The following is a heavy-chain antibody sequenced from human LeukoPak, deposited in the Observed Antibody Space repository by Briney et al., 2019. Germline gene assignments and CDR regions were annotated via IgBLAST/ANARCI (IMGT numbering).Heavy chain of an antibody. V-gene: IGHV1-2*02. CDR2: INHNSGGT. CDR1: GYTFTGYY. J-gene: IGHJ5*02. CDR3: AREVLVTTRRPSWFDP. D-gene: IGHD4-17*01. Sequence: ASVKVSCKASGYTFTGYYMHWERQAPGQGLEWMGWINHNSGGTNYAQKFQGRVTMTRDTSISTAYMELSRLRSDDTAVYYCAREVLVTTRRPSWFDPWGQGTLVTVSS.